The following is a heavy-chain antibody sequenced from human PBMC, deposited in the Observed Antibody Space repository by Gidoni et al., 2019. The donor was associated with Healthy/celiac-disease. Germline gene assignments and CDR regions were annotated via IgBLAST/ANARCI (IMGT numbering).Heavy chain of an antibody. CDR1: GASVPSHSVA. CDR3: ARDAGIRFLEWLPPDHYYYYMDV. J-gene: IGHJ6*03. Sequence: QVQLQQSGPGMVKPSQPLSLTCAISGASVPSHSVASNWIMQSPSRGLEWLGRTYYRSKWYNDYSVSVKSRITINPDTSKNQFSLQLNSVTPEDTAVYYCARDAGIRFLEWLPPDHYYYYMDVWGKGTTVTVSS. V-gene: IGHV6-1*01. D-gene: IGHD3-3*01. CDR2: TYYRSKWYN.